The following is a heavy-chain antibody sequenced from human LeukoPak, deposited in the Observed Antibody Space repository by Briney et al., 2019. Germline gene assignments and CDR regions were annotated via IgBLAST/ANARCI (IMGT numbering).Heavy chain of an antibody. D-gene: IGHD5-18*01. Sequence: GGSLRLSCAASGFTFSSYSMNWVRQAPGKGLEWVSSISSSSSYIYYADSVKGRFTISRDNAKNSLYLQMNSLRAEDTAVYYCARDSRSGYSYVDAFDIWGQGTMVTVSS. CDR2: ISSSSSYI. CDR1: GFTFSSYS. CDR3: ARDSRSGYSYVDAFDI. V-gene: IGHV3-21*01. J-gene: IGHJ3*02.